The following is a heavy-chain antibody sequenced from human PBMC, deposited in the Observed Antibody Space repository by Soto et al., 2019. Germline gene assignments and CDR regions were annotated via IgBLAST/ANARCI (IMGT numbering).Heavy chain of an antibody. V-gene: IGHV3-21*01. CDR2: INGRSNYV. J-gene: IGHJ4*02. Sequence: GGSLRLSCVFSGFTFSTYTMNWVRQAPGKGLEWVSSINGRSNYVYYADSVKGRFTISRGNAKNSLYLQMNRLRAEDTAIYYCAREDGVVGSSSAFDHWGLGTLVTVSS. CDR1: GFTFSTYT. CDR3: AREDGVVGSSSAFDH. D-gene: IGHD1-26*01.